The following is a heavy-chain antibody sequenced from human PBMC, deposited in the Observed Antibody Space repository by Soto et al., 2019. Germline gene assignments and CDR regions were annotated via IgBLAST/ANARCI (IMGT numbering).Heavy chain of an antibody. CDR1: GFTVSSNY. CDR2: IDSDGST. D-gene: IGHD6-19*01. CDR3: ARDRFSSGLDF. J-gene: IGHJ4*02. Sequence: GGSLRLSCAASGFTVSSNYMSWVRQAPGKGLEWVSLIDSDGSTYYADSVKGRFTISRHDSKNTLYLQMNSLRVEDTAVYYCARDRFSSGLDFWGQGTLVTVSS. V-gene: IGHV3-53*04.